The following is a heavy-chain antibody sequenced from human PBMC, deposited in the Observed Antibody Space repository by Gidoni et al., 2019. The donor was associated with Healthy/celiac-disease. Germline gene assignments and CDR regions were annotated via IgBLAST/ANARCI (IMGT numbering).Heavy chain of an antibody. J-gene: IGHJ6*02. CDR3: ARVLRGVPPAIYGMDV. Sequence: QVQLQQWGAGLLQPSETLSLTCAVYGGSFSGYYWSWIRQPPGKGLEWIGEINHSGSTNYNPSLKSRVTRSVDTSKNQFSLKLSSVTAADTAVYYCARVLRGVPPAIYGMDVWGQGTTVTVSS. CDR2: INHSGST. V-gene: IGHV4-34*01. CDR1: GGSFSGYY. D-gene: IGHD2-2*01.